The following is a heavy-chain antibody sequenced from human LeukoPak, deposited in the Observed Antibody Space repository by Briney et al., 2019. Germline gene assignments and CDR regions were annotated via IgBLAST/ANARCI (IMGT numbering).Heavy chain of an antibody. V-gene: IGHV3-23*01. Sequence: GGTLRLSCAASGFTFSSYGMSWVRQAPGKGLEWVSNISGSGSGGSTYYVDSVKSRFTISRDNSKNTLYLQMNSLRAEDTAVYYCAKSGYNRFDYWGQGTLVTVSS. D-gene: IGHD5-24*01. J-gene: IGHJ4*02. CDR2: ISGSGSGGST. CDR1: GFTFSSYG. CDR3: AKSGYNRFDY.